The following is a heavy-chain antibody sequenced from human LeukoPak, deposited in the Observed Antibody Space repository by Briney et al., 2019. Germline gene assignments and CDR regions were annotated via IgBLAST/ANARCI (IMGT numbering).Heavy chain of an antibody. J-gene: IGHJ4*02. CDR2: IYYSGST. CDR1: GGSISSYY. Sequence: SETLSLTCTVSGGSISSYYWSWIRQPPGKGLEWIGYIYYSGSTNYNPSLKSRVTISVDTSKNQFSLKLSSVTAADTAVYYCARLPSGTSFDYWGQETLVTVSS. D-gene: IGHD2-2*01. V-gene: IGHV4-59*08. CDR3: ARLPSGTSFDY.